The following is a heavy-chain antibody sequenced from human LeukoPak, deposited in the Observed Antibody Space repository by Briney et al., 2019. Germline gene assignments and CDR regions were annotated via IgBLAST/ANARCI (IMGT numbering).Heavy chain of an antibody. CDR1: GFTFSTYE. CDR3: AKSHYTSGRSSGAFDI. J-gene: IGHJ3*02. V-gene: IGHV3-48*03. CDR2: ISSSGSTI. Sequence: PGGSLRLSCAASGFTFSTYEMNWVRQAPGKGLEWVSYISSSGSTIYYADSVKGRFTISRDNAKNSLYLQMNSLRAEDTAVYYCAKSHYTSGRSSGAFDIWGQGTMVIVSS. D-gene: IGHD3-10*01.